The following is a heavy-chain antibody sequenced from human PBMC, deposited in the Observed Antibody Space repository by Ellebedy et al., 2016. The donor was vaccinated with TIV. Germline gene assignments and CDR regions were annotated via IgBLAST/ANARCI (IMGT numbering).Heavy chain of an antibody. CDR3: ARAVAGTNWFDP. CDR1: GGSFSGYY. V-gene: IGHV4-34*01. J-gene: IGHJ5*02. Sequence: MPSETLSLTCAVYGGSFSGYYWSWIRQPPGKGLEWIGEINHSGSTNFNPSLKSRVTISVDTSKNQFSLKLSSVTAADTAVYYCARAVAGTNWFDPWGQGTLVTVSS. CDR2: INHSGST. D-gene: IGHD6-19*01.